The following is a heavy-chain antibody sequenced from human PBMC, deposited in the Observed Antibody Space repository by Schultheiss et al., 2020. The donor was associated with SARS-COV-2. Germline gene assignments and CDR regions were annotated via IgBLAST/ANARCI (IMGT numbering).Heavy chain of an antibody. CDR2: INSDGSST. CDR3: ARVKDCSSTSCLHYYYYMDV. D-gene: IGHD2-2*01. J-gene: IGHJ6*03. CDR1: GFTVSSNY. V-gene: IGHV3-74*01. Sequence: GGSLRLSCAASGFTVSSNYMSWVRQAPGKGLEWVSRINSDGSSTSYADSVKGRFTISRDNAKNTLYLQMNSLRAEDTAVYYCARVKDCSSTSCLHYYYYMDVWGKGTTVTVSS.